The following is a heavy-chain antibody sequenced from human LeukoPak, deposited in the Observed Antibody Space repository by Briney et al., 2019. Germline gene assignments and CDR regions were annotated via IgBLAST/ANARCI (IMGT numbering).Heavy chain of an antibody. D-gene: IGHD3-10*01. J-gene: IGHJ4*02. CDR1: GFTFSSCS. CDR3: TRAGSGSSYDS. Sequence: GGPLRLSCAASGFTFSSCSMNCVRQAPGKGLEWVSYISSSSTIYYADSVKGRFTISRDTAKNTLYLEMNRLRADDTAVYYCTRAGSGSSYDSWGQGTLVTVSS. V-gene: IGHV3-48*04. CDR2: ISSSSTI.